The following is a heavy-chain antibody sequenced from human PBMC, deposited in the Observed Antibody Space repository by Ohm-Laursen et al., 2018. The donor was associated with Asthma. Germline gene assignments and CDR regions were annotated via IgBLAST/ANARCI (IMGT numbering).Heavy chain of an antibody. J-gene: IGHJ4*02. D-gene: IGHD4-17*01. CDR1: GFTFRSYA. Sequence: SLRLSCTASGFTFRSYAMHWVRQAPGKGLEWVAVGGSYYDGGLKYYADSVNGRFTVSRDDSKNTLYLQMNSLRPDDTAVYYCAKDYGGYFDYWGQGTLVTVSS. CDR3: AKDYGGYFDY. V-gene: IGHV3-30-3*01. CDR2: GGSYYDGGLK.